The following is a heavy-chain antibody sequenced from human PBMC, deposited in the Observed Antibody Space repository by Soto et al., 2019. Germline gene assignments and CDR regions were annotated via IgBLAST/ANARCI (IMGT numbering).Heavy chain of an antibody. V-gene: IGHV3-30-3*01. CDR3: ARYPVYSGYVVYQDYYSYGMDV. D-gene: IGHD5-12*01. CDR1: GFTFSSYA. CDR2: ISYDGSNK. Sequence: QVQLVESGGGVVQPGRSLRLSCAASGFTFSSYAMHWVRQAPGKGLEWVAVISYDGSNKYYADSVKGRFTISRDNSKKTLYLQMNSLRAEDTAVYYCARYPVYSGYVVYQDYYSYGMDVWGQGTTVTVSS. J-gene: IGHJ6*02.